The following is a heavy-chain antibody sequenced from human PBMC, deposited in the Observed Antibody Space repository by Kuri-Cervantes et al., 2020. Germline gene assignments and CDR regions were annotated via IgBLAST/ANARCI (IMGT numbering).Heavy chain of an antibody. V-gene: IGHV3-30*18. J-gene: IGHJ4*02. CDR1: GFNFGSHV. D-gene: IGHD5-18*01. CDR3: AKDGGHSYGYTAGY. Sequence: LSLTCGASGFNFGSHVMHWVRQAPGKGLDWVAVTSFDGSRSLYADSVRGRFTISRDNSKNILYLQMTSLRPDDTAVYYCAKDGGHSYGYTAGYWGQGSLVTVSS. CDR2: TSFDGSRS.